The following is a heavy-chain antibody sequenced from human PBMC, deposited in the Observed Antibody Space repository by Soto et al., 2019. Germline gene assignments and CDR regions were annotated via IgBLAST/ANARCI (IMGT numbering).Heavy chain of an antibody. D-gene: IGHD3-10*01. V-gene: IGHV1-3*01. Sequence: ASVKVSCKASGYTFTSYAMHWVRQAPGQRLEWMGWINAGNGNTKYSQKFQGRVTITRDTSASTAYMELSSLRSEDTAVYYCARSQVLLWFGELRPTPFDYWGQGTLVTVS. CDR3: ARSQVLLWFGELRPTPFDY. CDR1: GYTFTSYA. CDR2: INAGNGNT. J-gene: IGHJ4*02.